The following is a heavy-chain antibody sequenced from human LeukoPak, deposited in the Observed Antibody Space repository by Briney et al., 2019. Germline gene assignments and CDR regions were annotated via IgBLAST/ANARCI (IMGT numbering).Heavy chain of an antibody. CDR2: INHSGST. CDR1: GFTVSSNY. CDR3: ARTLVIITFSRYTSYFDY. V-gene: IGHV4-34*01. D-gene: IGHD3-9*01. Sequence: GSLRLSCAASGFTVSSNYMSWVRQPPGKGLEWIGEINHSGSTNYNPSLKSRVTISVDTSKNQFSLKLSSVTAAGTAVYYCARTLVIITFSRYTSYFDYWGQGTLVTVSS. J-gene: IGHJ4*02.